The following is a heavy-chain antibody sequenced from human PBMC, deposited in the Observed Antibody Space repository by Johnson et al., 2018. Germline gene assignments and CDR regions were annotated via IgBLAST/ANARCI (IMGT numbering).Heavy chain of an antibody. Sequence: VQIVQSGGGLVKPGGSLRLSCAASGFTFSSYSMNWVRQAPGKGLEWVSSISSSSSYIYYADSVKGRFTISRDNAKNSLYLQMNSLRAEDTAVYYCAIGTTDAFDIWGQGTMVTVSS. V-gene: IGHV3-21*01. J-gene: IGHJ3*02. CDR1: GFTFSSYS. CDR2: ISSSSSYI. CDR3: AIGTTDAFDI. D-gene: IGHD1-1*01.